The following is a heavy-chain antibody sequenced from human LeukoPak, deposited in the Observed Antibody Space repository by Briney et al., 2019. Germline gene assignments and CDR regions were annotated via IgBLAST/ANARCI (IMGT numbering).Heavy chain of an antibody. J-gene: IGHJ4*02. CDR3: ARDQHDTPWDY. CDR1: GFTFSSYS. Sequence: PGGSLRLSCAASGFTFSSYSMNWVRQAPGKGLEWASSISSSSYIYYADSVKGRFTISRDNAKNSLYLQMNSLRAEDTAVYYCARDQHDTPWDYWGQGTLVTVSS. V-gene: IGHV3-21*01. CDR2: ISSSSYI. D-gene: IGHD1-1*01.